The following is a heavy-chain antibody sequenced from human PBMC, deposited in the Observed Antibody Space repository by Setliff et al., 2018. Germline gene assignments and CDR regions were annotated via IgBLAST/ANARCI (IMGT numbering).Heavy chain of an antibody. V-gene: IGHV1-69*13. J-gene: IGHJ5*02. CDR2: IIPIFGTA. D-gene: IGHD3-22*01. Sequence: ASVKVSCKASGGTFSSYAISWVRQAPGQGLEWVGGIIPIFGTANYAQKFQGRVTITADESTSTAYMELSSLRSEDTAVYYCARDMIVDFIRGGGWFDPWGQGTLVTVSS. CDR1: GGTFSSYA. CDR3: ARDMIVDFIRGGGWFDP.